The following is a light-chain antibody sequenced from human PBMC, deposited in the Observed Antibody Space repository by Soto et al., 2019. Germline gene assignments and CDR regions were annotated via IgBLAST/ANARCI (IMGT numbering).Light chain of an antibody. CDR3: SSYAGINNLV. Sequence: ALTQAPSASGSLGQSVTISCTGTSSDVGGYNYVSWYQQHPGKAPKLMIYAVSKRSSEVPDRFSGSKSGNTASLTVSGLQAEDEADYYCSSYAGINNLVFGTGTKVTVL. CDR1: SSDVGGYNY. J-gene: IGLJ1*01. CDR2: AVS. V-gene: IGLV2-8*01.